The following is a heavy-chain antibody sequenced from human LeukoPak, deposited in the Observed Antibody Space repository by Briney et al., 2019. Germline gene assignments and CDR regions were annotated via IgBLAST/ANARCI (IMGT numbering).Heavy chain of an antibody. Sequence: ASVKVSCKASGYTFTGYSMHWVRQAPGQGLEWMERINPDSGGTQYAQKFQGRVTMTSDSSIITVYMELSSLRADDTAIYYCARDRAFRGGGFHPWGQRTLVTVSS. D-gene: IGHD3-10*01. J-gene: IGHJ5*02. V-gene: IGHV1-2*06. CDR3: ARDRAFRGGGFHP. CDR2: INPDSGGT. CDR1: GYTFTGYS.